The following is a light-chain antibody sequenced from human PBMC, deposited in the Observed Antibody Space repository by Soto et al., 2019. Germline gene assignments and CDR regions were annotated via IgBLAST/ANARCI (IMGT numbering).Light chain of an antibody. CDR2: DNS. CDR3: QSYDRSLSGSRV. V-gene: IGLV1-40*01. CDR1: SSNIGEGYD. J-gene: IGLJ1*01. Sequence: QSVRKRPPAVAGAPGQRVTISCTGSSSNIGEGYDVHWYQQLPGTAPKLLIYDNSNRPSGGPDRFSGSKSGTSASLAITGLQAEDEADYYCQSYDRSLSGSRVFGTATKV.